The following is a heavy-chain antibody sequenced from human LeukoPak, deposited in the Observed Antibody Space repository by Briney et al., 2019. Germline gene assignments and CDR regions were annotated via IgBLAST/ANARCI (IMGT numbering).Heavy chain of an antibody. CDR3: AKEQQWLVPDY. V-gene: IGHV3-11*04. CDR2: ISSSGSTI. CDR1: GFTFSDYY. D-gene: IGHD6-19*01. Sequence: GGSLRLSCAASGFTFSDYYMSWIRQAPGKGLEWVSYISSSGSTIYYADSVQGRFTISRDNAENSLYLQMNSLRAEDTAVYFCAKEQQWLVPDYWGQGTLVTVSS. J-gene: IGHJ4*02.